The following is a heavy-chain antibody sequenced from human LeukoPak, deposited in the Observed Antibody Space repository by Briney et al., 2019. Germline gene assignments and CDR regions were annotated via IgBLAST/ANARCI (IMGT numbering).Heavy chain of an antibody. CDR3: ARRDRSNWFDP. CDR2: VYSSGTT. J-gene: IGHJ5*02. CDR1: GGSINSYY. Sequence: PSETLSLICTVSGGSINSYYWSWIRQPPGKGLEWIGYVYSSGTTNYTPSLKSRVTMSVDTSQNQFSLKLNSVTAADTAVYYCARRDRSNWFDPWGQGTLVTVSS. V-gene: IGHV4-59*08.